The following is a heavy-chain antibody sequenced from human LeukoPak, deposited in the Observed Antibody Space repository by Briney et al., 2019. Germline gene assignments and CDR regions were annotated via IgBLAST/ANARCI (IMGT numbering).Heavy chain of an antibody. J-gene: IGHJ6*03. Sequence: PSETLSLTCAVYGGSFSGYYWSWIRQPPGKGLEWIGEINHSGSTNYNPSLKSRVTISVGTSKNQFSLKLTSVTDADTAEYYCARVGCSSTNCYGNYYMDVWGKGTTVTVSS. CDR1: GGSFSGYY. CDR2: INHSGST. V-gene: IGHV4-34*01. CDR3: ARVGCSSTNCYGNYYMDV. D-gene: IGHD2-2*01.